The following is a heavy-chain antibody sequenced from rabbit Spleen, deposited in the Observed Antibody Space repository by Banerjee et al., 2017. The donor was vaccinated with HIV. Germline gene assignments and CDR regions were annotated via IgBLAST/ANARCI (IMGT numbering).Heavy chain of an antibody. CDR1: GFSFNEFSFNSGYD. V-gene: IGHV1S40*01. Sequence: QSLEESGGGLVKPGASLTLTCKASGFSFNEFSFNSGYDMCWVRQAPGKGLEWVACAYAGSSDSTYSATWAKGRFTISKTSSTTVTLQMTSLTVADTATYFCARDTSSSFSSYGMDLWGPGTLVTVS. CDR2: AYAGSSDST. D-gene: IGHD1-1*01. J-gene: IGHJ6*01. CDR3: ARDTSSSFSSYGMDL.